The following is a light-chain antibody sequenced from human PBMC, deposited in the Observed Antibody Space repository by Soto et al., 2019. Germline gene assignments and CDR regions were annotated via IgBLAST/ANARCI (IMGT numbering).Light chain of an antibody. CDR1: SSDVGGYNY. CDR2: DVS. J-gene: IGLJ1*01. CDR3: CSYAGSYTFWV. V-gene: IGLV2-11*01. Sequence: QSVLTQPRSVSGSPGQSVTISCTGTSSDVGGYNYVSWYQQHPGKAPKLMIYDVSKRPSGVPDRFSGSKSGNTASLTISGLQAEDEADDYCCSYAGSYTFWVFGTGTKVTVL.